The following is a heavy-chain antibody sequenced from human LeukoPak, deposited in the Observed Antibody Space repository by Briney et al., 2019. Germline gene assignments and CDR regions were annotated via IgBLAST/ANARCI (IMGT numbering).Heavy chain of an antibody. J-gene: IGHJ3*02. CDR1: GYTFAPYA. CDR2: INTNTGNP. CDR3: AREREGVSGSYLGAFDI. D-gene: IGHD1-26*01. Sequence: ASVKVSCKASGYTFAPYAMNWVRQAPGQGLEWMGWINTNTGNPTYAQGFTGRFVFSLDTSVSTAYLQISSLKAEDTAVYYCAREREGVSGSYLGAFDIWGQGTMVTVSS. V-gene: IGHV7-4-1*02.